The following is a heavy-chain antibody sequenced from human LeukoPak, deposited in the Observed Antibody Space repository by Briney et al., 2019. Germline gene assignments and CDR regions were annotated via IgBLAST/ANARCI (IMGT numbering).Heavy chain of an antibody. V-gene: IGHV3-23*01. J-gene: IGHJ4*02. Sequence: GGSLRLSCAASGSTFSSYGMSWVRQAPGKGLEWVSAISGSGGSTYYADSVKGRFTISRDNSKNTLYLQMNSLRAEDTAVYYYAKGLRYFDWWGQGTLVTVSS. D-gene: IGHD3-9*01. CDR1: GSTFSSYG. CDR2: ISGSGGST. CDR3: AKGLRYFDW.